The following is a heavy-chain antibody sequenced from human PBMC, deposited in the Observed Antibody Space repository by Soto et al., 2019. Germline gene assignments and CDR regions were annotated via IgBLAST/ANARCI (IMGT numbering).Heavy chain of an antibody. V-gene: IGHV1-69*10. J-gene: IGHJ4*02. Sequence: SVKVSCKASGGTFSSFAISWVRQAPGQGLEWMGGIIPIVGIANFAQKFQGRVTITADESTNTAYMELSSLRSEDTAAYYCASPSGNRRTFDYWGQGTMVTVSS. CDR3: ASPSGNRRTFDY. CDR2: IIPIVGIA. CDR1: GGTFSSFA.